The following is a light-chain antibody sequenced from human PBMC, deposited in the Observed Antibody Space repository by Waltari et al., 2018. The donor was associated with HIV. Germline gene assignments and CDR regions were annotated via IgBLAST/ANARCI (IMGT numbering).Light chain of an antibody. J-gene: IGLJ2*01. Sequence: QSALTQPASVSGSLGQSITISCTGTSSDIGSYNLVSWYQQYPGKAPKVIIYDVNKWPSRVSHRFSGFKAANTASLTISGLQAEDEADYYVCSYAGRPTFVIFGGGTKVTVL. V-gene: IGLV2-23*02. CDR3: CSYAGRPTFVI. CDR2: DVN. CDR1: SSDIGSYNL.